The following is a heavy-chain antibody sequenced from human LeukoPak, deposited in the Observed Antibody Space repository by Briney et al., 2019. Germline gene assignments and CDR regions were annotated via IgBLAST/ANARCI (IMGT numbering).Heavy chain of an antibody. D-gene: IGHD6-19*01. CDR1: GFTFSSYS. Sequence: PGGSLRLSCAASGFTFSSYSMNWVRQAPGKGLEWVSSISGSSSYTYYADSVKGRFTISRDNAKNSLYLQMNSLRAEDTAVYYCARDRSGWYDFDPWGQGTLVTVSS. CDR2: ISGSSSYT. CDR3: ARDRSGWYDFDP. V-gene: IGHV3-21*01. J-gene: IGHJ5*02.